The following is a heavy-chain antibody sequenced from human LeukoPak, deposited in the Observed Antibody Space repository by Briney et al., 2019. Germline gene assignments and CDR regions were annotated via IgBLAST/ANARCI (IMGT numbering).Heavy chain of an antibody. J-gene: IGHJ1*01. CDR2: INHSGST. CDR3: ARTKGYSYGYSYFQH. Sequence: SETLSLTRAVYGGSFSGYYWSWIRQPPGKGLEWTGEINHSGSTNYNPSLKSRVTISVDTSKNQFSLKLSSVTAADTAVYYCARTKGYSYGYSYFQHWGQGTLVTVSS. V-gene: IGHV4-34*01. CDR1: GGSFSGYY. D-gene: IGHD5-18*01.